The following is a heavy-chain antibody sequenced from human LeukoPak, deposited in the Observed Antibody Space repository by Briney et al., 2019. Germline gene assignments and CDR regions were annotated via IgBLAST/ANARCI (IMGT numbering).Heavy chain of an antibody. J-gene: IGHJ4*02. V-gene: IGHV4-39*01. CDR2: IYYSGST. D-gene: IGHD3-10*01. CDR1: GGSISSSSYY. Sequence: SETLSLTCTVSGGSISSSSYYWGWIRQPPWKGLEWIGSIYYSGSTYYNPSLKSRVTISVDTSKNQFSLKLSSVTAADTAVYYCASFSGGFGFDYWGQGTLVTVSS. CDR3: ASFSGGFGFDY.